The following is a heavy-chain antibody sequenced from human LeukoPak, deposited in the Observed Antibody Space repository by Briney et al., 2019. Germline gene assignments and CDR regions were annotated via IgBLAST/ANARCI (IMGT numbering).Heavy chain of an antibody. CDR2: IYHSGST. D-gene: IGHD3-10*01. Sequence: SETLSLTCTVSGGSISSSSYYWGWIRQPPGKGLEWIGSIYHSGSTYYNPSLKSRVTISVDTSKNQFSLKLSSVTAADTAVYYCARVGLLWFGEVDPWGQGTLVTVSS. CDR1: GGSISSSSYY. CDR3: ARVGLLWFGEVDP. V-gene: IGHV4-39*07. J-gene: IGHJ5*02.